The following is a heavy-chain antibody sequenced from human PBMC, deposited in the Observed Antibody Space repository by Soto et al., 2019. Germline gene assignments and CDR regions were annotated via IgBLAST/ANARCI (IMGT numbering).Heavy chain of an antibody. J-gene: IGHJ4*02. CDR3: AKNGDNRQYDY. Sequence: EVQLLESGGGLVQPGGSRRLPCEASGFTFSIYGLTWARQAPGKGLEWVSGIADTTYYADSVKGRFTISRDNSKNTLYLQMNSLRAEDTAVYYCAKNGDNRQYDYWGQGTLVTVSS. V-gene: IGHV3-23*01. CDR1: GFTFSIYG. CDR2: IADTT. D-gene: IGHD7-27*01.